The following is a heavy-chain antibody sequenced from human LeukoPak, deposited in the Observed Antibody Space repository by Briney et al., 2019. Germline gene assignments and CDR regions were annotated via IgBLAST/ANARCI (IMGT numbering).Heavy chain of an antibody. CDR2: MSGSAVST. D-gene: IGHD3-16*01. Sequence: GGSLRLSCAASGFTFSSYAMSWVRQAPGKGLEWVSSMSGSAVSTFYADSVKGRFTISRDNSKNNLYLQMNSLRAEDTAIYYCATDWGSDSRKNDFWGQGTLVTVSS. CDR1: GFTFSSYA. CDR3: ATDWGSDSRKNDF. V-gene: IGHV3-23*01. J-gene: IGHJ4*02.